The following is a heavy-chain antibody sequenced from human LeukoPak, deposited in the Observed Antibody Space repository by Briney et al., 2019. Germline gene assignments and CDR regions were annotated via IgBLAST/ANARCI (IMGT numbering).Heavy chain of an antibody. V-gene: IGHV3-7*01. Sequence: QPGGALRLSCAASGFTFSSYLMSWVRQAPGKGLEWVANIKQDGSQKYYVDSVKGRFTISRDNAKNSLDLQMNSLRAEDTAVYYCARDPGYDYVWGSYRYPDYFDYWGQGTLVTVSS. CDR3: ARDPGYDYVWGSYRYPDYFDY. D-gene: IGHD3-16*02. CDR1: GFTFSSYL. CDR2: IKQDGSQK. J-gene: IGHJ4*02.